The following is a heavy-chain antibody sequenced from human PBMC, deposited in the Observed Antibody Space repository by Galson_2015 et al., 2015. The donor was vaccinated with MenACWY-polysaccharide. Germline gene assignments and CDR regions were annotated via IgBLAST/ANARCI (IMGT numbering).Heavy chain of an antibody. CDR3: ARDLVEDGYNDRSLPNWFDP. Sequence: QSGAEVKKPGESLKISCKASGYTFTSYAMNWVRQAPGQGLEWMGWINTNTGNPTYAQGFTGRFVFSLDTSVSTAYLQISSLKAEDTAVYYCARDLVEDGYNDRSLPNWFDPWGQGTLVTVSS. D-gene: IGHD5-24*01. CDR2: INTNTGNP. J-gene: IGHJ5*02. CDR1: GYTFTSYA. V-gene: IGHV7-4-1*02.